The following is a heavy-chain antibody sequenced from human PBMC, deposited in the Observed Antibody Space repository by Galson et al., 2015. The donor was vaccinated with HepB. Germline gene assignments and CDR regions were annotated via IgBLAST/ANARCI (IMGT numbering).Heavy chain of an antibody. Sequence: SVKVSCKASGYTFTSYDINWVRQATGQGLEWMGWMNPNSGNTGYAQKFQGRVTMTRNTSISTAYMELSSLRSEDTAVYYCARPGGRYYDFWSGYFRGSEYYFDYWGQGTLVTVSS. CDR3: ARPGGRYYDFWSGYFRGSEYYFDY. CDR1: GYTFTSYD. D-gene: IGHD3-3*01. CDR2: MNPNSGNT. V-gene: IGHV1-8*01. J-gene: IGHJ4*02.